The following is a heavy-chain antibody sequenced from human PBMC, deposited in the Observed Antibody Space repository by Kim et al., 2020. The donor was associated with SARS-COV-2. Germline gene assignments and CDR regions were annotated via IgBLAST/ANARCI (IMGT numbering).Heavy chain of an antibody. D-gene: IGHD6-13*01. J-gene: IGHJ6*02. CDR3: AKALSSSTYSGMDV. Sequence: GGSLRLSCAASGLTFSSYAMNWVRQAPGRRLEWVSTIGGSGGSTFYSGSVKGRFTISRDDSKNTLYLQMNSLRAEDMAVYYCAKALSSSTYSGMDVWGQG. V-gene: IGHV3-23*01. CDR1: GLTFSSYA. CDR2: IGGSGGST.